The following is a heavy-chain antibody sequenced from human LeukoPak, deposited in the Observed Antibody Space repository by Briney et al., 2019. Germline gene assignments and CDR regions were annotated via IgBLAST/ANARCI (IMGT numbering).Heavy chain of an antibody. J-gene: IGHJ4*02. CDR2: IIPIFGTA. D-gene: IGHD6-13*01. CDR3: ARDTIAAVRRGPPDY. Sequence: SVKVSCKASGGTFSSYAISWVRQAPGQGLEWMGGIIPIFGTANYAQKFQGRVTITADESTSTAYMELSSLRSEDTAVYYCARDTIAAVRRGPPDYWGQGTLVTVSS. CDR1: GGTFSSYA. V-gene: IGHV1-69*01.